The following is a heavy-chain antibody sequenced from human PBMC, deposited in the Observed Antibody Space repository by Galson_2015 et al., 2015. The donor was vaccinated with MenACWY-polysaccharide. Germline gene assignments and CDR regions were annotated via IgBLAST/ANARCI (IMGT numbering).Heavy chain of an antibody. CDR1: GYPFTGSY. J-gene: IGHJ5*02. CDR3: ARGPYYYDSHGFYSSSLKNWFGP. CDR2: FNPSSGAT. V-gene: IGHV1-2*06. Sequence: SVKVSCKASGYPFTGSYMYWVRQAPGQGLEWMGRFNPSSGATNYAQKFQGRLTLTGNTTINTAYMELSRLTSDDTAVFYCARGPYYYDSHGFYSSSLKNWFGPWGQGTLVTVTS. D-gene: IGHD3-22*01.